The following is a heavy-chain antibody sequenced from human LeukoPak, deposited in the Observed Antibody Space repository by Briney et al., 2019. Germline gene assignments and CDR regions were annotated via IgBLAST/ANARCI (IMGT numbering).Heavy chain of an antibody. CDR2: ISGGSSYI. J-gene: IGHJ4*02. Sequence: GGSLRLSCAASGFSFSTYTMHWVRQAPGKGLEWVSSISGGSSYIYYADSMKGRFTISRGNTQGSLFLEMNSLRAEDTAVYFCARGDLRYFDHAPFDYWGQGTLVTVSS. CDR3: ARGDLRYFDHAPFDY. D-gene: IGHD3-9*01. CDR1: GFSFSTYT. V-gene: IGHV3-21*01.